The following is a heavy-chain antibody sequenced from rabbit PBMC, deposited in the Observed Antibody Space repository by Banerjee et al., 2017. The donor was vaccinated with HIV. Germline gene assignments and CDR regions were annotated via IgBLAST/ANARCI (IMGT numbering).Heavy chain of an antibody. J-gene: IGHJ4*01. CDR3: ARGDNDAFKL. Sequence: QSLEESGGGLVQPEGSLTLTCTASGFSFSSSYYMCWVRQAPGKGLEWIACIHTAITNIRYANWAKGRFTISKPSSTTVTLQMTSLTAADTATYFCARGDNDAFKLWGPGTLVTVS. V-gene: IGHV1S40*01. CDR1: GFSFSSSYY. CDR2: IHTAITNI.